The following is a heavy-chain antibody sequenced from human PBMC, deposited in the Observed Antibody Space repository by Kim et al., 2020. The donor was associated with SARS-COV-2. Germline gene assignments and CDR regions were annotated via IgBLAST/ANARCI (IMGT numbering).Heavy chain of an antibody. D-gene: IGHD3-22*01. CDR2: IIPIFGTA. CDR3: AVPGGLFYYDSSGLAGMDV. CDR1: GGTFSSYA. J-gene: IGHJ6*02. Sequence: SVKVSCKASGGTFSSYAISWVRQAPGQGLEWMGGIIPIFGTANYAQKFQGRVTITADESTSTAYMELSSLRSEDTAVYYCAVPGGLFYYDSSGLAGMDVWGQGTTVTVSS. V-gene: IGHV1-69*13.